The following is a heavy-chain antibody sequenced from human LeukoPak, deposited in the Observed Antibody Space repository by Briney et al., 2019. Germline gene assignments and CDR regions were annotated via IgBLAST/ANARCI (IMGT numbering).Heavy chain of an antibody. CDR2: VSSSGVNT. D-gene: IGHD2-2*01. V-gene: IGHV1-46*03. Sequence: ASVKVSCKASGYMFSSYNMQWVRQAPGQGLEWMGMVSSSGVNTKYAQKFRGRITITSDTATSTVYMELSSLISGATDLYYYARAQHYATDYWGQGPGVTV. J-gene: IGHJ4*02. CDR1: GYMFSSYN. CDR3: ARAQHYATDY.